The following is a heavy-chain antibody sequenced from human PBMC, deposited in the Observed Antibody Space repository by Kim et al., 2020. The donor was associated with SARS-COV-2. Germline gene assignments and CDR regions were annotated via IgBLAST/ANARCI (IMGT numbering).Heavy chain of an antibody. CDR2: ISYSGST. V-gene: IGHV4-59*01. Sequence: SETLSLTCTVSGGSISSYYWSWIRQPQAPGLEWIGFISYSGSTTYNHYLKSRVTITVDTSKNQISLNLSSVTVADTDVYYCARGKNVVAPYYFDYWGQGTLVAVSS. CDR1: GGSISSYY. J-gene: IGHJ4*02. D-gene: IGHD2-2*01. CDR3: ARGKNVVAPYYFDY.